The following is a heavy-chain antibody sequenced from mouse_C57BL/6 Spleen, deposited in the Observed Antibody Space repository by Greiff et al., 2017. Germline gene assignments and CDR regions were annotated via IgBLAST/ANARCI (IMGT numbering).Heavy chain of an antibody. CDR2: ISDGGSYT. V-gene: IGHV5-4*03. J-gene: IGHJ3*01. D-gene: IGHD4-1*01. Sequence: DVKLVESGGGLVKPGGSLKLSCAASGFTFSSYAMSWVRQTPEKRLEWVATISDGGSYTYYPDNVKGRFTISRDNAKNNLYLQMSRLKSEDTAMYYCARRNWDGGFAYWGQGTLVTVSA. CDR3: ARRNWDGGFAY. CDR1: GFTFSSYA.